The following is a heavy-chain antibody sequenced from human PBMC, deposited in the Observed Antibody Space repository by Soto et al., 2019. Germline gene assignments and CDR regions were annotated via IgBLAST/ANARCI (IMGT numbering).Heavy chain of an antibody. J-gene: IGHJ4*02. V-gene: IGHV4-39*01. CDR3: GGQDYGAKGYYFEN. CDR1: NGSISSRSSY. Sequence: QLQLQESGSGLVKPSETLSLTCIVSNGSISSRSSYWGWIRQTPGKGLEWIGRIYYIGNTYYNPSLRSRVTRSIDKSKTQFSMNMNPVTAADTAVYFCGGQDYGAKGYYFENWGQGALVTVAS. CDR2: IYYIGNT. D-gene: IGHD4-17*01.